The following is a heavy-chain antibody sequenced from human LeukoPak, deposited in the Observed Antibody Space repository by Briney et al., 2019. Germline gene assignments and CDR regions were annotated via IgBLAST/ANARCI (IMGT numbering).Heavy chain of an antibody. D-gene: IGHD2-2*02. J-gene: IGHJ5*02. CDR1: GGTFSSYA. CDR2: IIPILGIA. V-gene: IGHV1-69*04. CDR3: ARESCSSTSCYRAGYHWFDP. Sequence: GASVKVSCKASGGTFSSYAISWVRQAPGQGLEWMGRIIPILGIANYAQKFQGRVTITADKSTSTAYMELSSLRSEDTAVYYCARESCSSTSCYRAGYHWFDPWGQGTLVTVSS.